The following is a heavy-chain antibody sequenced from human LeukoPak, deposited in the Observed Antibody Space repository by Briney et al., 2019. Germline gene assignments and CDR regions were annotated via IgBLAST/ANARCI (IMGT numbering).Heavy chain of an antibody. V-gene: IGHV4-30-4*01. Sequence: SETLSLTCTLSGGSISSGDYYWSWIRQPPGKGLEWIGYIYYSGSTYYNPSLKSRVTISVDTSKNQFSLKLSSVTAADTAVYYCARDLVDNYGSGSYYNPPAYYYYGMDVWGKGTTVTVSS. D-gene: IGHD3-10*01. CDR1: GGSISSGDYY. CDR3: ARDLVDNYGSGSYYNPPAYYYYGMDV. J-gene: IGHJ6*04. CDR2: IYYSGST.